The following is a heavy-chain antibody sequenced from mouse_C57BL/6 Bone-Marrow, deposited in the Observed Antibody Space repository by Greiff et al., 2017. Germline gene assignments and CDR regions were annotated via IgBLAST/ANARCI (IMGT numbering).Heavy chain of an antibody. V-gene: IGHV1-52*01. CDR2: IDPSDSAT. D-gene: IGHD4-1*01. CDR1: GYTFTSYW. J-gene: IGHJ4*01. Sequence: QVQLQQPGAELVRPGSSVKLSCKASGYTFTSYWMHWVKQRPIQGLEWIGNIDPSDSATHYNQKFKDKATLTVDKSSSTAYMQLSSLTSEDSAVYYCARGGTNCGYYYAMDYWGQGTAVTVSS. CDR3: ARGGTNCGYYYAMDY.